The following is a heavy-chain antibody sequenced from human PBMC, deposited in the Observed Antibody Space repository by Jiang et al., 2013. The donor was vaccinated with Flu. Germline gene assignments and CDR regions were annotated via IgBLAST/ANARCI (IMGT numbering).Heavy chain of an antibody. Sequence: FSSYAISWVRQAPGQGLEWMGRIIPILGIANYAQKFQGRVTITADKSTSTAYMELSSLRSEDTAVYYCARVAAVAGTFDYWGQGTLVTASS. J-gene: IGHJ4*02. CDR3: ARVAAVAGTFDY. CDR1: FSSYA. V-gene: IGHV1-69*04. CDR2: IIPILGIA. D-gene: IGHD6-19*01.